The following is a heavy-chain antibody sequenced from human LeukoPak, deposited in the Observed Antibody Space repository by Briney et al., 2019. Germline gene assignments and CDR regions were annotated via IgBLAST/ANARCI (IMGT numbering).Heavy chain of an antibody. D-gene: IGHD2-2*01. CDR3: AKAPDIVVVPARFDY. CDR2: ISGSGGST. CDR1: GFTFSSYA. V-gene: IGHV3-23*01. Sequence: GGSLRLSCAASGFTFSSYAMSWVRRAPGKGLEWVSAISGSGGSTYYADSVKGRFTISRDNSKNTLYLQMNSLRAEDTAVYYCAKAPDIVVVPARFDYWGQGTLVTVSS. J-gene: IGHJ4*02.